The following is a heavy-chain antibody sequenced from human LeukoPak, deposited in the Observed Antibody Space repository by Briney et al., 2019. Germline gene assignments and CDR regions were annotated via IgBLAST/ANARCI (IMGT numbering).Heavy chain of an antibody. CDR1: GYTFTSYY. CDR3: ARDLYYDSSGYSSRGGAFDI. CDR2: INPSGGST. V-gene: IGHV1-46*01. J-gene: IGHJ3*02. Sequence: GASVKVSCKASGYTFTSYYMHWVRQAPGQGLEWMGIINPSGGSTSYAQKFQGRVTMTGDTSTSTVYMELSSLRSEDTAVYYCARDLYYDSSGYSSRGGAFDIWGQGTMVTVSS. D-gene: IGHD3-22*01.